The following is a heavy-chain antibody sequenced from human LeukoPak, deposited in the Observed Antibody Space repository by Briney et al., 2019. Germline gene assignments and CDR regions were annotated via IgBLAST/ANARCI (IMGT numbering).Heavy chain of an antibody. J-gene: IGHJ6*04. CDR3: AELGITMIGGV. V-gene: IGHV3-48*04. D-gene: IGHD3-10*02. CDR1: GFTYSHYG. CDR2: ISSSGSTI. Sequence: GGSLRLSCVASGFTYSHYGMNWVRQAPGKGLEWVSYISSSGSTIYYADSVKGRFTISRDNAKNSLYLQMNSLRAEDTAVYYCAELGITMIGGVWGKGTTVTISS.